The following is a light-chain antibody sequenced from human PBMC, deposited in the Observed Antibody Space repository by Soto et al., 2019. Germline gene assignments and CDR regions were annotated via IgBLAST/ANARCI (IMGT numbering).Light chain of an antibody. CDR3: TSYVGNDIWV. V-gene: IGLV2-8*01. J-gene: IGLJ3*02. CDR1: SSDVGAYKY. Sequence: QSALTQPPSASGSPGQSVTIPCTGTSSDVGAYKYVSWYQQYPGKAPKLMIYEVTKRPSGVPDRFSGSKSGNTASLTVSGLQAEDEDDYYCTSYVGNDIWVFGGGTKLTVL. CDR2: EVT.